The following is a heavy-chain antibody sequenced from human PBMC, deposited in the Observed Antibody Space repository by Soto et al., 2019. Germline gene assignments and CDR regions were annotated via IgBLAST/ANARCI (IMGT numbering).Heavy chain of an antibody. D-gene: IGHD6-19*01. CDR2: INAGNGNT. Sequence: QVQLVQSGAEVKKPGASVKVSCKASGYTFTSYAIHWVRQAPGQRLEWMGWINAGNGNTKYSQKFQDRVTITRDTSSSTAYMELSSLRSEATAVYYCASDLGGWPDYWGQGTLVTVSS. CDR3: ASDLGGWPDY. V-gene: IGHV1-3*01. J-gene: IGHJ4*02. CDR1: GYTFTSYA.